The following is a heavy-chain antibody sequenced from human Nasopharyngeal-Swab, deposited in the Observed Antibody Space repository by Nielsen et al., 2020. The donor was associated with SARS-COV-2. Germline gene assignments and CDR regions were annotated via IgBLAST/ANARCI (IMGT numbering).Heavy chain of an antibody. D-gene: IGHD2-21*01. CDR3: ARVWRDYYGLDV. V-gene: IGHV1-2*02. Sequence: VSVKVSCKASGYSFTGYYLHWVRQAPGQGLEWMGWINPDTGATNYAEKFQGRVTMTSDMALSTAYMEMSRLRSDDTAVYYCARVWRDYYGLDVWGQGTTVTVSS. J-gene: IGHJ6*02. CDR1: GYSFTGYY. CDR2: INPDTGAT.